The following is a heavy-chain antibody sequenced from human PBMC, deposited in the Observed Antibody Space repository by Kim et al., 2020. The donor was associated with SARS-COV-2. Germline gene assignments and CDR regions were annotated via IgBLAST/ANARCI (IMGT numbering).Heavy chain of an antibody. CDR2: INHSGST. J-gene: IGHJ5*02. V-gene: IGHV4-34*01. D-gene: IGHD3-10*01. Sequence: SETLSLTCAVYGGSFSGYYWSWIRQPPGKGLEWIGEINHSGSTNYNPSLKSRVTISVDTSKNQFSLKLSSVTAADTAVYYCARGSRMPLVGYYGSGSSSNKNWFDPWGQGTLVTVSS. CDR3: ARGSRMPLVGYYGSGSSSNKNWFDP. CDR1: GGSFSGYY.